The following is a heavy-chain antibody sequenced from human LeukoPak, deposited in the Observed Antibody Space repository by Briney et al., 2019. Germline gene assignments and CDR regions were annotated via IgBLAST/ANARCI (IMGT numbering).Heavy chain of an antibody. D-gene: IGHD6-19*01. CDR2: ISGGDVST. V-gene: IGHV3-23*01. CDR1: GFTFNTYA. CDR3: AKDRQGYSSGWYEGDY. Sequence: GGSLRLSCAASGFTFNTYAMSWVRQAPGKGLEWVSSISGGDVSTSYADSVKGRFTISRDNSKNTLYLQMNSLRAEDTAVYYCAKDRQGYSSGWYEGDYWGQGTLVTVSS. J-gene: IGHJ4*02.